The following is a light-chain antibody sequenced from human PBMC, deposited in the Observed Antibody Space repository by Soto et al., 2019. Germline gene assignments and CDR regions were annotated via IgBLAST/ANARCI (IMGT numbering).Light chain of an antibody. CDR2: ANT. Sequence: QSVLTQPPSVSGAPGQRVTISCTGRTSNIGAGYDVHWYQHLPGTAPKLLIYANTYRPSGVPDRFSGSKSGTSASLAITGLQGEDEADYQWPSYDNRLSGAGVFGGGTKLTVL. CDR3: PSYDNRLSGAGV. J-gene: IGLJ2*01. V-gene: IGLV1-40*01. CDR1: TSNIGAGYD.